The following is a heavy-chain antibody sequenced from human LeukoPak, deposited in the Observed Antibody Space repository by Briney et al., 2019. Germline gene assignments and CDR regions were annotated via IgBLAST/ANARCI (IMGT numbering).Heavy chain of an antibody. J-gene: IGHJ5*02. D-gene: IGHD3-10*01. Sequence: ASVKVSCKASGYTFTGYYMHWVRQAPGQGLEWMGWINPNSGGTNYVQKFQGRVTMTRDTSISTAYMELSRLRSDDTAVYYCAREGLRFRGFDPWGQGTLVTVSS. V-gene: IGHV1-2*02. CDR2: INPNSGGT. CDR3: AREGLRFRGFDP. CDR1: GYTFTGYY.